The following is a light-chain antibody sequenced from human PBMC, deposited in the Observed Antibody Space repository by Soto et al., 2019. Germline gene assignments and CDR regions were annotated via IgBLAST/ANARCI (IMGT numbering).Light chain of an antibody. J-gene: IGLJ2*01. V-gene: IGLV2-8*01. CDR2: DVS. Sequence: QSVLTQPPSASGSPGQSVTISCTGTSSDVGGWNYVSWYHQYPGKAPKLMIYDVSKRPSGVPDRFSGSKSGNTASLTVSGLRADDEAVYYCSSYGGGDTFHVIFGGGTKLTVL. CDR3: SSYGGGDTFHVI. CDR1: SSDVGGWNY.